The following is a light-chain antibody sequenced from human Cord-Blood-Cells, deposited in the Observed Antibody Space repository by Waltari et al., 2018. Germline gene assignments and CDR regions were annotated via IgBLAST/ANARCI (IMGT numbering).Light chain of an antibody. CDR2: KAS. V-gene: IGKV1-5*03. J-gene: IGKJ1*01. Sequence: DIQMTQSPSTLSASLGDRVTIPCRASQCISSLLAWYQQKPGKAPKLLIYKASSLESGVPSRFSGRGSGTEFTLTISSLQPDDFATYYCQQYNSYSRTFGQGTKVEIK. CDR3: QQYNSYSRT. CDR1: QCISSL.